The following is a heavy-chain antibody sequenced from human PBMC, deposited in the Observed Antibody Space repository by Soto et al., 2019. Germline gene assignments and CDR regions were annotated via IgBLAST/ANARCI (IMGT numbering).Heavy chain of an antibody. Sequence: ASVKVSCKASGYTFTSYGISWVRQAPGQGLEWMGWISAYNGNTNYAQKLQGRVTMTTDTSTSTAYMELRSLRSDDTAVYYCARDPSSGDSEAVFDYWGQGTLVTVSS. D-gene: IGHD4-17*01. CDR1: GYTFTSYG. CDR2: ISAYNGNT. CDR3: ARDPSSGDSEAVFDY. J-gene: IGHJ4*02. V-gene: IGHV1-18*01.